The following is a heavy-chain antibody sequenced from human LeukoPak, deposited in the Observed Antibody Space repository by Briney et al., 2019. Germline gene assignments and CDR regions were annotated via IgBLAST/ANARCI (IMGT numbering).Heavy chain of an antibody. V-gene: IGHV1-18*01. Sequence: GASVKVSCKASGYTFTSYGISWVRQAPGQGLEWMGWISAYNGNTNYAQKLQGRVTMTTDTSTSTAYMELRSLRSDDTAVYYCAMSDLKYGDYYWYFDLWGRGTLVTVSS. CDR2: ISAYNGNT. CDR1: GYTFTSYG. J-gene: IGHJ2*01. D-gene: IGHD4-17*01. CDR3: AMSDLKYGDYYWYFDL.